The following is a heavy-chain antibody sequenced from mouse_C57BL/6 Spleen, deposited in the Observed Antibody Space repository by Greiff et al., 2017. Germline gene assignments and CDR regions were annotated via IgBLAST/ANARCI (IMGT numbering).Heavy chain of an antibody. Sequence: QVQLQQPGAELVKPGASVKMSCKASGYTFTSYWITWVKPRPGQGLEWIGDIYPGSGSTNYNEKFKSKATLTVDTSSSTAYMLLSSLTSEDSAVYYCARSNYYGSSSLFAYWGQGTLVTVSA. V-gene: IGHV1-55*01. J-gene: IGHJ3*01. CDR1: GYTFTSYW. CDR3: ARSNYYGSSSLFAY. CDR2: IYPGSGST. D-gene: IGHD1-1*01.